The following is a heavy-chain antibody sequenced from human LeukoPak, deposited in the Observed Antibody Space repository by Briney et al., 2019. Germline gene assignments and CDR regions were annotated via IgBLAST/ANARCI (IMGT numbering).Heavy chain of an antibody. D-gene: IGHD2-2*01. CDR1: GGSISSYY. CDR2: IYYSGST. CDR3: ARVNGYCSSTSCQYYFDY. J-gene: IGHJ4*02. Sequence: PSETLSLTCTVSGGSISSYYWSWIRQPPGKGLEWIGYIYYSGSTNYNPSLKSRVTISVDTSKNQFSLKLSSVTAADTAVYYCARVNGYCSSTSCQYYFDYWGQGTLVTVSS. V-gene: IGHV4-59*01.